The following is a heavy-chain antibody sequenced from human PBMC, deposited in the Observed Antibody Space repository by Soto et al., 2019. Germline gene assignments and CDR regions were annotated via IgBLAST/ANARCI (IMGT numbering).Heavy chain of an antibody. V-gene: IGHV3-30*18. J-gene: IGHJ3*02. D-gene: IGHD3-10*02. CDR2: ISYDGSNK. CDR1: GFTFSFYG. CDR3: AKDAQYVRRTTSYAFDI. Sequence: QVQLVESGGGVVQPGRSLRLSCAASGFTFSFYGMHWVRQAPGKGLEWVTFISYDGSNKYYADSVKGRFSISRDNSKNTLYLQMNSLRAEDTAVYYCAKDAQYVRRTTSYAFDIWGQGTMVTVSS.